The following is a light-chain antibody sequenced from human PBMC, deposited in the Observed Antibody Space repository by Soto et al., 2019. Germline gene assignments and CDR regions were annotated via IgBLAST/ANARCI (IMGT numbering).Light chain of an antibody. J-gene: IGLJ1*01. Sequence: QSALTQPPSASGAPGQSVTISCTGTSSDVGGYNYVSWYQQHPGKAPKLMIYEVSKRPSGAPDRFSGSKSGNTASLTVSGLQAEDEADYYCSSYAGSNNLGVFGTGTKVT. CDR1: SSDVGGYNY. V-gene: IGLV2-8*01. CDR3: SSYAGSNNLGV. CDR2: EVS.